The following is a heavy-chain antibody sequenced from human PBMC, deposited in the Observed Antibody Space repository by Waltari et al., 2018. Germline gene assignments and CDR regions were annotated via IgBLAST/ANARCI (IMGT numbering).Heavy chain of an antibody. Sequence: QVQLVQSGAEVKKPGASVKVSCKASGYTFTSYDINWVRQATGQGLEWMGWMNPNRGNTGYAQKFQGRVTMTRNTSISTAYMELSSLRSEDTAVYYCARALSDYDSSGYYANWFDPWGQGTLVTVSS. CDR1: GYTFTSYD. CDR2: MNPNRGNT. CDR3: ARALSDYDSSGYYANWFDP. J-gene: IGHJ5*02. V-gene: IGHV1-8*01. D-gene: IGHD3-22*01.